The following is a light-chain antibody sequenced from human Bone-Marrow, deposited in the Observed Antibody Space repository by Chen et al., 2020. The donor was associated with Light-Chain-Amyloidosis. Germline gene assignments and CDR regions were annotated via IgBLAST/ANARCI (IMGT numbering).Light chain of an antibody. CDR2: RDT. Sequence: SYELTQPPSVSVSPGQTARITCSGDDLPTKYAYWYQQQPGQAPGLVIHRDTERPSGISERFSGCSSGTTATLTISVVQAEDEADYHCQAADSSDTDEVRFGGGTKLTGL. J-gene: IGLJ2*01. CDR1: DLPTKY. CDR3: QAADSSDTDEVR. V-gene: IGLV3-25*03.